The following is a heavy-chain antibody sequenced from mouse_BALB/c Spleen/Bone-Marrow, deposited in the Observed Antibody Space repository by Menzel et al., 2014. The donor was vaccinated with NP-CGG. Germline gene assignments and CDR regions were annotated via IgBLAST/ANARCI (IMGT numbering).Heavy chain of an antibody. J-gene: IGHJ3*01. D-gene: IGHD3-1*01. Sequence: QVQLQQSGAELVKPGTSVKLSCKASGYNFTSYWINWGKLRPGQGLEWIGDIYPGSGSTNYNEKSKSKATLTVDTSSSTAYMQLSSLASEDSALYYCARFSQLGLLAYWGQGTLVTVSA. CDR3: ARFSQLGLLAY. V-gene: IGHV1-55*01. CDR1: GYNFTSYW. CDR2: IYPGSGST.